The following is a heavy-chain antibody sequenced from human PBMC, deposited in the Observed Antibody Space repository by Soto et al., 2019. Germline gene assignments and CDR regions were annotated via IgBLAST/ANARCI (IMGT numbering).Heavy chain of an antibody. CDR3: ARDLGLGLMGRRTGTFDI. D-gene: IGHD2-8*01. J-gene: IGHJ3*02. Sequence: PSETLSLTCTVSGGSISSGGYYWSWIRQHPGKGLEWIGYIYYSGSTYYNPSLKSRVTISVDTSKNQFSLKLSSVTAADTAVYYCARDLGLGLMGRRTGTFDIWGQGTMVTVSS. CDR2: IYYSGST. CDR1: GGSISSGGYY. V-gene: IGHV4-31*03.